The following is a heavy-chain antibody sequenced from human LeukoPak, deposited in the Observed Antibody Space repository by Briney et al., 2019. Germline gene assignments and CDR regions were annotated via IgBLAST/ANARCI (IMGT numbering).Heavy chain of an antibody. D-gene: IGHD4-11*01. CDR3: TLTTPYYYYMDV. CDR1: GFTFSGSA. J-gene: IGHJ6*03. Sequence: GGSLRLSCAASGFTFSGSAMHWVRQASGKGLEWVGRIRSKANSYATAYAASVKGRFTISRDDSKNTAYLQMNSLKTEDTAVYYCTLTTPYYYYMDVWGKGTTVTISS. V-gene: IGHV3-73*01. CDR2: IRSKANSYAT.